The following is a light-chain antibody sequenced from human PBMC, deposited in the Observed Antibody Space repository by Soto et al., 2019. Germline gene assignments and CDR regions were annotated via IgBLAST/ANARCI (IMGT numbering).Light chain of an antibody. CDR2: AAF. CDR1: QGISNY. V-gene: IGKV1-27*01. J-gene: IGKJ4*01. CDR3: QKYNSAPLT. Sequence: DIQMTQSPSSLSASVGDRVTITCRASQGISNYLAWYQQKPGKVPKLMIYAAFTLQSGVPSRFSGSESGTDVTLTISSLQPEDVATYYSQKYNSAPLTFGGGTKVEIK.